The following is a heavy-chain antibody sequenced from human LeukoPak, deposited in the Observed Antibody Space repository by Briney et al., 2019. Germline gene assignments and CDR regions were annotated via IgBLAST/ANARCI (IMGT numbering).Heavy chain of an antibody. V-gene: IGHV4-34*01. CDR3: ARGRYYYDSSGYMDYYYYMDV. J-gene: IGHJ6*03. CDR1: GGSFSGYY. D-gene: IGHD3-22*01. Sequence: PSETPSLTCAVYGGSFSGYYWSWIRQPPGKGLEWIGEINHSGSTNYNPSLKSRVTISVDTSKNQFSLKLSSVTAADTAVYYCARGRYYYDSSGYMDYYYYMDVWGKGTTVTVSS. CDR2: INHSGST.